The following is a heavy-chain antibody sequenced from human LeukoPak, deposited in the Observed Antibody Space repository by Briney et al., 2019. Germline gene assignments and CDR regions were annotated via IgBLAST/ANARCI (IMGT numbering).Heavy chain of an antibody. Sequence: GRSLRLSCAASGFTFSSHGMHWVRQAPGKGLEWVAVIWYDGSNKYYADSVKGRFTISRDNSKNTLYLQMNSLRAEDTAVYYCARDRRISSGSFDYWGQGTLVTVSS. V-gene: IGHV3-33*01. CDR2: IWYDGSNK. D-gene: IGHD6-19*01. J-gene: IGHJ4*02. CDR1: GFTFSSHG. CDR3: ARDRRISSGSFDY.